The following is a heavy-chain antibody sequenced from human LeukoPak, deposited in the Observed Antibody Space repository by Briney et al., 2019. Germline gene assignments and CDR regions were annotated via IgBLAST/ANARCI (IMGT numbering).Heavy chain of an antibody. D-gene: IGHD4-23*01. CDR3: ARLDGGNSGYFDY. CDR1: GGSFSGYY. CDR2: INHSGST. V-gene: IGHV4-34*01. J-gene: IGHJ4*02. Sequence: SETLSLTCAVYGGSFSGYYWSWIRQPPGKGLEWIGEINHSGSTNYNPSLNSRVTISVDTSKNQFSLKLSSVTAADTAVYFCARLDGGNSGYFDYWGQGTLVTVSS.